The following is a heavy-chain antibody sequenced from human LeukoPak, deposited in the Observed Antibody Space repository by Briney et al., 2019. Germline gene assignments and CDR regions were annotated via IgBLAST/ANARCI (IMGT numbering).Heavy chain of an antibody. V-gene: IGHV3-30*18. CDR3: AKGGERGYSTFDY. CDR1: GFTFSSYG. J-gene: IGHJ4*02. Sequence: GGSLRLSCAASGFTFSSYGMHWVRQAPGKGLEWDAVISYDGSNKYYADSVKGRFTISRDNSKNTLYLQMNSLRAEDTAVYYCAKGGERGYSTFDYWGQGTLVTVSS. D-gene: IGHD5-18*01. CDR2: ISYDGSNK.